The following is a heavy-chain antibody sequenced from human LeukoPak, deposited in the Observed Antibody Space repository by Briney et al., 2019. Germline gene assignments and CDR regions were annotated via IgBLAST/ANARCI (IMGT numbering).Heavy chain of an antibody. CDR1: GGSIRGYY. Sequence: PSETLSLTCTVSGGSIRGYYWSWVRQPPGKGLEWIAYIYYSGSTNYNPSLKSRVTISLDTSKNQFSLKLSSVTASDTAVYYCAVGATHYYMDVWGKGTTVTVSS. CDR2: IYYSGST. J-gene: IGHJ6*03. D-gene: IGHD3-16*01. V-gene: IGHV4-59*08. CDR3: AVGATHYYMDV.